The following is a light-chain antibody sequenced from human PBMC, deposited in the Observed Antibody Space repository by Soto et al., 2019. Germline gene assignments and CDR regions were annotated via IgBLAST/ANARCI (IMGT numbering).Light chain of an antibody. Sequence: QSVLTQPPSASGTPGQRVTISCSGSSSNIGSNTVSWYQQLPGAAPKVLIYSDNQRPSGVPDRFSGSKSGTSASLAISGLQSEDEADYYCATWDDSLNGPVVFGGGTQVTVL. J-gene: IGLJ2*01. CDR1: SSNIGSNT. CDR3: ATWDDSLNGPVV. V-gene: IGLV1-44*01. CDR2: SDN.